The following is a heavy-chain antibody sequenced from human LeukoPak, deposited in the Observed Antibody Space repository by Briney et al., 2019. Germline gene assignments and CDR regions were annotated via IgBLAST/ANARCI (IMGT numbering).Heavy chain of an antibody. Sequence: PSETLSLTCTVSGGSISSYYWSWIRQPPGKGLEWIGYMYYSGRTNYNPSLKSRVTISVDTSKNQFSLKLSSVTAADTAVYYCARGRGIAARPFFNYWGQGTLVTVSS. J-gene: IGHJ4*02. CDR1: GGSISSYY. V-gene: IGHV4-59*12. CDR3: ARGRGIAARPFFNY. D-gene: IGHD6-6*01. CDR2: MYYSGRT.